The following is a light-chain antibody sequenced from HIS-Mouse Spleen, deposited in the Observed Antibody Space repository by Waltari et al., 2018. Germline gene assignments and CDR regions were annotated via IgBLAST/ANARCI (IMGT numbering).Light chain of an antibody. V-gene: IGLV3-10*01. CDR1: ALPKKY. CDR3: YSTDSSGNHRV. J-gene: IGLJ2*01. CDR2: EES. Sequence: SYELTQPPSGSVSPGQTARITCPGDALPKKYAYWYQQKSGQAPVLVIYEESKRPSGIPEGFSGSSSGTMATLTISGAQVEDEADYYCYSTDSSGNHRVFGGGTKLTVL.